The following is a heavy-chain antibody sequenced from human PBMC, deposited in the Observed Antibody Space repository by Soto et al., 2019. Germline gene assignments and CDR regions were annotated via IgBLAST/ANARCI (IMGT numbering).Heavy chain of an antibody. CDR2: IWYDGSNK. J-gene: IGHJ6*02. V-gene: IGHV3-33*01. CDR1: GFTFSSYG. CDR3: ARMRSSKGPKVYYYYGMDV. Sequence: GGSLRLSCAASGFTFSSYGMHWVRQAPGKGLEWVAVIWYDGSNKYYADSVKGRFTISRDNSKNTLYLQMNSLRAEDTAVYYCARMRSSKGPKVYYYYGMDVWGQGTTVTVSS. D-gene: IGHD4-4*01.